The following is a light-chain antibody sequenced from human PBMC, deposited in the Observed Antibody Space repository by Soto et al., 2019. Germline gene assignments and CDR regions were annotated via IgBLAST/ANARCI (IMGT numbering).Light chain of an antibody. CDR2: KAS. Sequence: DIQMTQSPSTLSASVGDRVIITCRASQSISSWLAWDQQKAGKAPKLLIYKASSLDSGVPSRFSGSGSGTEFTLTISSLQPEDFATDHCQQYNSYPLTFGGGTKVEIK. CDR3: QQYNSYPLT. V-gene: IGKV1-5*03. CDR1: QSISSW. J-gene: IGKJ4*01.